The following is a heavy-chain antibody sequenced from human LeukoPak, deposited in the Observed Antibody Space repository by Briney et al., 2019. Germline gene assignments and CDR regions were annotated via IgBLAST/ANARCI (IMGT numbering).Heavy chain of an antibody. CDR2: IKRDGSQK. J-gene: IGHJ3*01. Sequence: GSLRLSCAASGFTFSSYWMSWVRQAPGKGLEWVASIKRDGSQKYYVDSVKGRFTISRDNAENSLYLQMNSLGAEDTAVYYCARAREYGSGEPNAFDFWGQGTMVTVSS. CDR1: GFTFSSYW. V-gene: IGHV3-7*05. CDR3: ARAREYGSGEPNAFDF. D-gene: IGHD3-10*01.